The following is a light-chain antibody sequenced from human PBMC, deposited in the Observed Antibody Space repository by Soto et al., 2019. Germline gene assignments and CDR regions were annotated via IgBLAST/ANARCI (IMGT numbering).Light chain of an antibody. CDR2: RTS. J-gene: IGKJ4*01. Sequence: EIVLTQSPGTLPLSPGERATLSCRASQSVSSSYLAWYQQKPGQAPRLLMYRTSIRATGIPDRFSGSGSETDFTLTISRLEPEDFAVYYCQQYYGSRRLTFGGGTKVEIK. CDR3: QQYYGSRRLT. CDR1: QSVSSSY. V-gene: IGKV3-20*01.